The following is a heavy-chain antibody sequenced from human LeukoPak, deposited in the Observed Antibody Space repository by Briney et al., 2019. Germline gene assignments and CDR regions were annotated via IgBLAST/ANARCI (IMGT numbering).Heavy chain of an antibody. J-gene: IGHJ3*02. CDR3: ATGWNSSSWYTGGSGLFPGAFDI. CDR2: IYYSGST. V-gene: IGHV4-59*08. CDR1: GGSISSYY. Sequence: SETLSLTCTVSGGSISSYYWSWIRQPPGKGLEWIGYIYYSGSTNYNPSLKSRVTISVDTSQNQFSLKLSSVTAADTAVYYCATGWNSSSWYTGGSGLFPGAFDIWGQGTMVTVSS. D-gene: IGHD6-13*01.